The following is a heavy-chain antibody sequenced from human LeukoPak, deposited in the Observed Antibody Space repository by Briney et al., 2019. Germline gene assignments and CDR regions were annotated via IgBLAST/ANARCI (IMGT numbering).Heavy chain of an antibody. CDR3: ARGFSALVGSGIWFDS. CDR1: GGSISSSDHF. D-gene: IGHD2-15*01. Sequence: SETLSLTCTVSGGSISSSDHFWGWIRQSPGKGLEWIGSLYYTGSAYYNPSLKSRVTIFVDTSKNQFSLRVTSVTAADTYVYYCARGFSALVGSGIWFDSWGQGTLVTVSS. V-gene: IGHV4-39*01. CDR2: LYYTGSA. J-gene: IGHJ5*01.